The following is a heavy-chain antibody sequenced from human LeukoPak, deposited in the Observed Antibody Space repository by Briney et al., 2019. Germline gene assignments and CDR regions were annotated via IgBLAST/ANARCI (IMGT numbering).Heavy chain of an antibody. CDR3: ASLARGGNWFDP. Sequence: PSETLSLTCAVSGGSFIGYDWTWIRQPPGKGLEWIGEINHSGGTNYNPSLKSRVTISVDTSKNQFSLKLSSVTAADTAVYYCASLARGGNWFDPWGQGTLVTVSS. CDR1: GGSFIGYD. V-gene: IGHV4-34*01. CDR2: INHSGGT. D-gene: IGHD6-6*01. J-gene: IGHJ5*02.